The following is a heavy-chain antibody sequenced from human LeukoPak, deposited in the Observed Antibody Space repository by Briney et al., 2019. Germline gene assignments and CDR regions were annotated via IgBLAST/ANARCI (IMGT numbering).Heavy chain of an antibody. CDR3: ARDYNIVVVPAAIYYYYYGMDV. V-gene: IGHV1-2*02. CDR1: GYTFTGYY. J-gene: IGHJ6*02. Sequence: ASVKVSCKASGYTFTGYYMHWVRQAPGQGLEWMGWINPNSGGTNYAQKFQGRVTMTRDTSISTAYMELSRLRSDDTAVYYCARDYNIVVVPAAIYYYYYGMDVWGQGTTVTVSS. D-gene: IGHD2-2*02. CDR2: INPNSGGT.